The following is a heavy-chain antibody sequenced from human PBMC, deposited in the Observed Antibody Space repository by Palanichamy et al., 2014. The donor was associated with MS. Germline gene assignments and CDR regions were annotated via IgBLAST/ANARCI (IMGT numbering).Heavy chain of an antibody. CDR3: ARDRNDFWSGYFFDY. J-gene: IGHJ4*02. CDR1: GGSVSSGSYY. CDR2: IYYSGST. Sequence: VQLQESGPGLVKPSETLSLTCTVSGGSVSSGSYYWSWIRQPPGKGLEWIGYIYYSGSTNYNPSLKSRVTISVDTSKNQFSLKLSSVTAADTAVYYCARDRNDFWSGYFFDYWGQGTLVTVSS. V-gene: IGHV4-61*01. D-gene: IGHD3-3*01.